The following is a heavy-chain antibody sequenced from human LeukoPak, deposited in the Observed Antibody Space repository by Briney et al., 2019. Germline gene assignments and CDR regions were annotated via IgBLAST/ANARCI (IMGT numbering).Heavy chain of an antibody. CDR3: ARGEYSSGHDY. Sequence: GGSLRLSCAASGFTFSAYSMTWVRQAPGKGLECVAFISSSSSQIHYADSVKGRFTISSDNAKDSVYLQMISLRVEDTAVYYCARGEYSSGHDYWGQGTLVTVSS. CDR1: GFTFSAYS. J-gene: IGHJ4*02. CDR2: ISSSSSQI. D-gene: IGHD6-19*01. V-gene: IGHV3-21*01.